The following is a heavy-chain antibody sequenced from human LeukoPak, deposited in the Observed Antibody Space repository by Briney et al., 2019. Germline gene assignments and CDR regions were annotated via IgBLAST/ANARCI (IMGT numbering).Heavy chain of an antibody. D-gene: IGHD2-2*01. V-gene: IGHV3-21*01. CDR3: ARAPTVLVGYCSSSSCQADY. CDR1: GFTFSSYS. Sequence: GGSLRLSCAASGFTFSSYSMNWVRQAPGKGLEWVSAISGDSRYIYYADSVRGRFTISRDNAENSLYLQTNSLRVEDTAVYYCARAPTVLVGYCSSSSCQADYWGQGTLVTVSS. J-gene: IGHJ4*02. CDR2: ISGDSRYI.